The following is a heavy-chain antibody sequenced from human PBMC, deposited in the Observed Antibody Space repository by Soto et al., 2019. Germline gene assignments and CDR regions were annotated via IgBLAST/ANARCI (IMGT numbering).Heavy chain of an antibody. CDR3: AKALTTPWFDP. Sequence: EVQVLESGGGLVQPGGSLRLSCAASGLTFSNYAMSWVRQAPGRGLEWVSGISGSGESTYYADSVKSRFTISRDNSKNTLYLQMNSLRVEDTAVYFCAKALTTPWFDPWGQGTLVTVSS. CDR1: GLTFSNYA. J-gene: IGHJ5*02. CDR2: ISGSGEST. D-gene: IGHD4-17*01. V-gene: IGHV3-23*01.